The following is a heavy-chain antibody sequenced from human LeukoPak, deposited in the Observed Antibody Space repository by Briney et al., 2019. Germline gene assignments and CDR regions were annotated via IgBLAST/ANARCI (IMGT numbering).Heavy chain of an antibody. CDR2: IYYSGST. V-gene: IGHV4-59*01. D-gene: IGHD1-26*01. CDR1: GGSISSYY. J-gene: IGHJ4*02. Sequence: SETLSLTCTVSGGSISSYYWSWIRQPPGKGLEWIGYIYYSGSTNYNPSLKSRVTISVDTSKNQFSLKLSSVTAADTAVYYCARGSGSSENFDYWGQGTLVTVSS. CDR3: ARGSGSSENFDY.